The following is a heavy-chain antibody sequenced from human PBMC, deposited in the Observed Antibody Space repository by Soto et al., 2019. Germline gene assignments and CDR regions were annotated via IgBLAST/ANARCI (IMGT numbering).Heavy chain of an antibody. V-gene: IGHV4-34*01. D-gene: IGHD3-10*01. CDR2: INHSGST. J-gene: IGHJ4*02. Sequence: SETLSLTCAVYCGSFSGYYWSWIRQPPGKGLEWIGEINHSGSTNYNPSLKSRVTISVDTSKNQFSLKLSSVTAADTAVYYCARTPVYGRLPFDYWGQGTLVTVSS. CDR3: ARTPVYGRLPFDY. CDR1: CGSFSGYY.